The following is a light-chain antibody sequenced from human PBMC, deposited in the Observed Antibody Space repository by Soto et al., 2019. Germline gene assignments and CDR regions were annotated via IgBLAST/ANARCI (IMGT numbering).Light chain of an antibody. CDR3: QQSYNTPIT. CDR2: DAS. J-gene: IGKJ5*01. Sequence: DIQMTQSPSSLSASVEDRVTITCRASQSISSYLNWYQQKPGKAPKLLMYDASSLQSGVPSRFSGSGSGTDFTLTISSLQPEDFATYYCQQSYNTPITFGQGTRLEIK. CDR1: QSISSY. V-gene: IGKV1-39*01.